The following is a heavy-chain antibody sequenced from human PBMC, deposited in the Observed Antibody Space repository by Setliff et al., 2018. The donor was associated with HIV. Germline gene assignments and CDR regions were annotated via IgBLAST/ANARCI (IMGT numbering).Heavy chain of an antibody. J-gene: IGHJ6*02. CDR3: ARSPQVTIFGIKIKPPGGPDL. CDR2: IKQDGSEK. Sequence: GGSLRLSCAASGFTFSSYWMSWVRQAPGKGLEWVANIKQDGSEKNYLDSIKGRFTIFRDNARNSLYLQMTSLRAEDSGVYYCARSPQVTIFGIKIKPPGGPDLWGQGTTVTVSS. V-gene: IGHV3-7*01. D-gene: IGHD3-3*01. CDR1: GFTFSSYW.